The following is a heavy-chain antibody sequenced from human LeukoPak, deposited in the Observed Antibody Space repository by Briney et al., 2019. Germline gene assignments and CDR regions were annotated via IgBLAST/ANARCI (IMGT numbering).Heavy chain of an antibody. V-gene: IGHV1-69*13. D-gene: IGHD3-10*01. CDR1: GGTFSSYA. Sequence: SVTVSCKASGGTFSSYAISWVRQAPGQGLEWMGGIIPIFGTANYAQKFQGRVTITADESTSTAYMELSSLRSEDTAVYYCARDLEFRAVRRVITNNDYYYYYMDVWGRGTTVTISS. J-gene: IGHJ6*03. CDR3: ARDLEFRAVRRVITNNDYYYYYMDV. CDR2: IIPIFGTA.